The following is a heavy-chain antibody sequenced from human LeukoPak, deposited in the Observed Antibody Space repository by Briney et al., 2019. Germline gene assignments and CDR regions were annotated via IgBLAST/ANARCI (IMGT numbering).Heavy chain of an antibody. Sequence: ASVKVSCKASGYTFTTYTIHWVRQAPGQRLEWMGWISAGNGNTKYSRKFQGRVTITRDTYASTAYMELSSLRSEDTAVYYCARQLPYLQFDHWGQGTLVTVSS. V-gene: IGHV1-3*01. CDR1: GYTFTTYT. D-gene: IGHD2-2*01. J-gene: IGHJ4*02. CDR2: ISAGNGNT. CDR3: ARQLPYLQFDH.